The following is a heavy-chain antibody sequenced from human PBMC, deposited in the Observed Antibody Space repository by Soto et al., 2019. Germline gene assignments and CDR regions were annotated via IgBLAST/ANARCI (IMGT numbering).Heavy chain of an antibody. J-gene: IGHJ5*02. Sequence: SETLSLTCTVSGDSISNGAYYWSWIRQHPGKGLEWIGYIYYGGFTYYNPSLNSRVTISVDTSKNQFSLKLSSVTAADTAVYYCAGSVFPWGQGTLVTVS. CDR2: IYYGGFT. V-gene: IGHV4-31*03. CDR3: AGSVFP. CDR1: GDSISNGAYY.